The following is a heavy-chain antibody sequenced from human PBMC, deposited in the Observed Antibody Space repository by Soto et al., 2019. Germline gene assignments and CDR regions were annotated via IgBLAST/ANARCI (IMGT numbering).Heavy chain of an antibody. CDR3: AKGVGSGWPHYFDL. D-gene: IGHD6-19*01. CDR1: GFTFSSYA. Sequence: EVQLLESGGGLVQPGGSLRLSCAASGFTFSSYAMSWVRQAPGKGLEWVSTITVGGGSTYYADSVKGRFTISRDISKDTLYLQMNSLRAEDTAVYYCAKGVGSGWPHYFDLWGQGTLVTVSP. J-gene: IGHJ4*02. CDR2: ITVGGGST. V-gene: IGHV3-23*01.